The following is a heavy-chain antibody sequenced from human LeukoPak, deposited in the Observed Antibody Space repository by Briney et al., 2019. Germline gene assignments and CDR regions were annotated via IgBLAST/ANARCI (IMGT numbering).Heavy chain of an antibody. CDR1: GFTFGSYG. D-gene: IGHD5-18*01. CDR3: AKAGDSYGYEGFDY. J-gene: IGHJ4*02. V-gene: IGHV3-30*18. CDR2: ISYDGSNK. Sequence: PGRSLRLSCAASGFTFGSYGMHWVRQAPGKGLEWVAVISYDGSNKYYADSVKGRFTISRDNSKNTLYLQMNSLRAEDTAVYYCAKAGDSYGYEGFDYWGQGTLVTVSS.